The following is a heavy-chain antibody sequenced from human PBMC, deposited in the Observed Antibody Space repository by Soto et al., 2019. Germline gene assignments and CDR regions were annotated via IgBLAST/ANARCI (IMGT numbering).Heavy chain of an antibody. Sequence: GASVKVSCKASGGTFSSYAISWVRQAPGQGLEWMGGIIPIFGTANYAQKFQGRVTITADESTSTAYMELSSLRSEDTAVYYCARSPHYYGSGRLNYGMDVWGQGTTVTVSS. CDR2: IIPIFGTA. V-gene: IGHV1-69*13. CDR1: GGTFSSYA. D-gene: IGHD3-10*01. J-gene: IGHJ6*02. CDR3: ARSPHYYGSGRLNYGMDV.